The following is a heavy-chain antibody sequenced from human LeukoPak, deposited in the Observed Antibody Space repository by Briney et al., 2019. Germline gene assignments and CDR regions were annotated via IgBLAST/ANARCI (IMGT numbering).Heavy chain of an antibody. CDR2: IKEDGSKK. D-gene: IGHD6-19*01. Sequence: GGSLRLSCAASGFSFSSYWMNWVRRAPGKGLEWLGNIKEDGSKKYYVDSVKGRFTISRDNAKNSLYLQMDSLRAEDTAVYYCARDPGRQYSSIADVWGQGTTVTVSS. CDR1: GFSFSSYW. J-gene: IGHJ6*02. CDR3: ARDPGRQYSSIADV. V-gene: IGHV3-7*03.